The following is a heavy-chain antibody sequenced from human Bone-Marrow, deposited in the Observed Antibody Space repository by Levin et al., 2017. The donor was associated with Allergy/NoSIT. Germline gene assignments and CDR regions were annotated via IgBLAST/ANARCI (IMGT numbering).Heavy chain of an antibody. CDR1: GFSLTEPS. D-gene: IGHD3-16*02. J-gene: IGHJ6*02. V-gene: IGHV1-24*01. Sequence: GESLKISCKVSGFSLTEPSMQWVRQAPGKGLEWMGGYDPENGETIFSQKLQGRVTMTEDRSTDTAYMELSSLRSEDTAVYYCARGVMIRFGGVIAAYAMDVWGQGTTVAVSS. CDR2: YDPENGET. CDR3: ARGVMIRFGGVIAAYAMDV.